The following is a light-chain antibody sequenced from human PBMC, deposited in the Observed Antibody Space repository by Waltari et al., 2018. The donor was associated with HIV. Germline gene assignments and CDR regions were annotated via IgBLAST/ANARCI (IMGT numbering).Light chain of an antibody. J-gene: IGLJ7*01. V-gene: IGLV1-40*01. CDR2: GNS. Sequence: QSVLTPPPSVSGAPGQRVTISCPGSSSNIRAGYDVHWYQQLPGTAPKLLSYGNSNRPSGVPDRFSGSKSGTSASLAITGLQAEDEADYYCQSHDTSLSGSVFGGGTQLTVL. CDR1: SSNIRAGYD. CDR3: QSHDTSLSGSV.